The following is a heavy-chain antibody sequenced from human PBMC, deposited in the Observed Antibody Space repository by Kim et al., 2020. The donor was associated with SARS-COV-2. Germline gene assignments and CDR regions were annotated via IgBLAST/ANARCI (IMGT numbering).Heavy chain of an antibody. J-gene: IGHJ3*02. D-gene: IGHD6-13*01. CDR3: ATRSSSWDAFDI. CDR1: GGSISSSSYY. Sequence: SETLSLTCTVSGGSISSSSYYWGWIRQPPGKGLEWIGSIYYSGSTYYNPSLKSRVTISVDTSKNQFSLKLSSVTAADTAVYYCATRSSSWDAFDIWGQGT. V-gene: IGHV4-39*01. CDR2: IYYSGST.